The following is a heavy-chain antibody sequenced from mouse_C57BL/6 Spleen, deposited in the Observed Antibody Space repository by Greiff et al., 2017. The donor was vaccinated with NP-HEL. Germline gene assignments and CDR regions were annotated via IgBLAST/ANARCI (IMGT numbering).Heavy chain of an antibody. D-gene: IGHD1-1*01. CDR3: AREGSTTVVAKDYFDY. J-gene: IGHJ2*01. CDR2: IHPTSGST. CDR1: GYTFTSYW. Sequence: QVQLQQPGAELVKPGASVKLSCKASGYTFTSYWMHWVKQRPGQGLEWIGMIHPTSGSTNYNEKFKRKATLTVDKSSSTAYMQLSSLTAEDSAVYYWAREGSTTVVAKDYFDYWGQGTTLTVAS. V-gene: IGHV1-64*01.